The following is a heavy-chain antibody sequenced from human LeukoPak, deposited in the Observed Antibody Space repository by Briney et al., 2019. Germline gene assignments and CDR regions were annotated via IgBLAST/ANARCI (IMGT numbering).Heavy chain of an antibody. V-gene: IGHV1-46*01. CDR2: INPSGGST. J-gene: IGHJ4*02. CDR1: GYTFTSYY. D-gene: IGHD3-22*01. CDR3: ARVGGYDSSGYYYFDY. Sequence: GASVKVSCKAPGYTFTSYYMHWVRQAPGQGLEWMGIINPSGGSTSYAQKFQGRVTMTRDTSTSTVYMELSSLRSEDTAVYYCARVGGYDSSGYYYFDYWGQGTLVTVTS.